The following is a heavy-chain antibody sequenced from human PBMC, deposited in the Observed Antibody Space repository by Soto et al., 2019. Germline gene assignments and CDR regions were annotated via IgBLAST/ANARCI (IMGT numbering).Heavy chain of an antibody. CDR2: IYYSERTSYNSGST. Sequence: SETLSLTCTVSGDSMTSSSYYWGWIRQPPGKGLEWIGSIYYSERTSYNSGSTYYSPSLKSRVTISGDTSKSQFSLKLSSVTAADTAVYYCARRPRVWFGELGFDYYYGMDVWGHGTTVTVSS. CDR3: ARRPRVWFGELGFDYYYGMDV. V-gene: IGHV4-39*01. CDR1: GDSMTSSSYY. D-gene: IGHD3-10*01. J-gene: IGHJ6*02.